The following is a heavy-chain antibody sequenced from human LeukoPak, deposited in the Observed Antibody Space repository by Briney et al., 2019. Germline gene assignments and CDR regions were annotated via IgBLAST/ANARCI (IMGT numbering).Heavy chain of an antibody. Sequence: GGSLRLSCAASGFTFDDYAMHWVRQAPGKGLEWASLISGDGGSTFYAASVKGRFTMSRDNSKNSLYLQMNSLRTEDTAFYYCTKDPDSDYGGYASSSQDDFWGQGTLVTVSS. D-gene: IGHD4-17*01. J-gene: IGHJ4*02. CDR1: GFTFDDYA. CDR3: TKDPDSDYGGYASSSQDDF. V-gene: IGHV3-43*02. CDR2: ISGDGGST.